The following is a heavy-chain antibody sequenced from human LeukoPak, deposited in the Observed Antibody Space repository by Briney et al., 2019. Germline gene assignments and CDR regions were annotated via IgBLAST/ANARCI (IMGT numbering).Heavy chain of an antibody. CDR2: IYHSGST. CDR3: ARGLTIFGVAPLINWFDP. Sequence: SETLALTCTVSGYSINSGYYWGCIRQPPGKGLEWIGSIYHSGSTYYNPSLKSRVTISVDTSKNQFSLKLSSVTAADTAVYYCARGLTIFGVAPLINWFDPWGQGTLVTVSS. V-gene: IGHV4-38-2*02. D-gene: IGHD3-3*01. CDR1: GYSINSGYY. J-gene: IGHJ5*02.